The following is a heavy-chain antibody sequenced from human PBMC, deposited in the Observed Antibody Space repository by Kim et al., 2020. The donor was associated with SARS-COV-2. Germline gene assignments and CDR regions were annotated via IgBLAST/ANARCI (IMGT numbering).Heavy chain of an antibody. D-gene: IGHD4-17*01. CDR3: AREVTTYYYYGMDV. J-gene: IGHJ6*02. Sequence: AQKLQGRVTMTTEPSTSTAYMELRSLRSDDTAVYYCAREVTTYYYYGMDVWGQGTTVTVSS. V-gene: IGHV1-18*01.